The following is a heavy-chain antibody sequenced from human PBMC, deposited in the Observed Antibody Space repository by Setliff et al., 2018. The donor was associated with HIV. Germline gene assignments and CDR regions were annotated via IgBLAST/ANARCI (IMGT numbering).Heavy chain of an antibody. D-gene: IGHD3-22*01. CDR3: ARDNYYDTSGAIAY. CDR1: GGTFSRHT. V-gene: IGHV1-69*13. Sequence: GASVKVSCKSSGGTFSRHTISWVRQAPGQGLEWMGGIIPIFGTTNYAQRFQGRVSITAAASTSTAYMELSSLPSEDTAVYYCARDNYYDTSGAIAYWGQGTLFTSPQ. CDR2: IIPIFGTT. J-gene: IGHJ4*02.